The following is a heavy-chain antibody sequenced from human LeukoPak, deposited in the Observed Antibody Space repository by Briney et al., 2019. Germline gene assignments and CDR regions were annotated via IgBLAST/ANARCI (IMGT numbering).Heavy chain of an antibody. J-gene: IGHJ5*02. Sequence: ASVKVSCKASGYTFTGYYMHWVRQAPGQGLEWMGGFDPEDGETIYAQKFQGRVTMTEDTSTDTAYMELSSLRSEDTAVYYCATGFGGDSIRRWFDPWGQGTLVTVSS. CDR2: FDPEDGET. D-gene: IGHD2-21*02. V-gene: IGHV1-24*01. CDR1: GYTFTGYY. CDR3: ATGFGGDSIRRWFDP.